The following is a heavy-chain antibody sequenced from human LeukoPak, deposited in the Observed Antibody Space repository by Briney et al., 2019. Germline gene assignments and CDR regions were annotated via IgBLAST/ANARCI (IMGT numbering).Heavy chain of an antibody. Sequence: SQTLSLTCTVSGGSISSGSYYWSWIRQPAGKGLEWIGRIYTSGSTNYNPSLKSRVTISVDTSKNQFSLKLSSVTAADTAVYYCARRRRVTGGFDYWGQGTLVTVSS. V-gene: IGHV4-61*02. J-gene: IGHJ4*02. CDR2: IYTSGST. CDR3: ARRRRVTGGFDY. D-gene: IGHD3-16*01. CDR1: GGSISSGSYY.